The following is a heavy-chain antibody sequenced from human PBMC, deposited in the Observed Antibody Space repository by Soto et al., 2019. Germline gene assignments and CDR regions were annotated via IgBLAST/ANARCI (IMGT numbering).Heavy chain of an antibody. CDR2: INPNSGGT. CDR3: AKGWELTVGANC. Sequence: QVQLVQSGAEVKKPGASVKVSCKASGYTFTGYYMHWVRQAPGQGLEWMGWINPNSGGTNYAQKFQGSVTMTRDTSISTAYMELRRLKSDDTAVYYGAKGWELTVGANCWGQGTLVTVSP. D-gene: IGHD1-26*01. CDR1: GYTFTGYY. J-gene: IGHJ4*02. V-gene: IGHV1-2*02.